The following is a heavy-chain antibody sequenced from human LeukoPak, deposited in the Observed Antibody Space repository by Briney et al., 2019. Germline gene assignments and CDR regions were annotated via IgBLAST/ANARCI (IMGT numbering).Heavy chain of an antibody. CDR1: GFTFSSYS. Sequence: PGGSLRLSCAASGFTFSSYSMSWVRQAPGKGLEWVSYISNSSSTIYYADSVNGRFTISRDNGKNSLYLQMNSLRAEDTAVYYCAGGYTGFGYWGQGTLVTVSS. CDR3: AGGYTGFGY. V-gene: IGHV3-48*01. D-gene: IGHD5-24*01. CDR2: ISNSSSTI. J-gene: IGHJ4*02.